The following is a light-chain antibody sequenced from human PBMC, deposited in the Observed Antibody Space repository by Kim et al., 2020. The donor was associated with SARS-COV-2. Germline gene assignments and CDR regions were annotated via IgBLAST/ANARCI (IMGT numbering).Light chain of an antibody. CDR3: QQGYSVST. V-gene: IGKV1-39*01. J-gene: IGKJ4*01. Sequence: SAPVGDTVTITCRASQDINNFIHWYQQKPGRAPKLLIWKVSNIQTGVPSRFSGGGSGTDFTLTISSLQPEDYATYYCQQGYSVSTFGGGTKVDIK. CDR2: KVS. CDR1: QDINNF.